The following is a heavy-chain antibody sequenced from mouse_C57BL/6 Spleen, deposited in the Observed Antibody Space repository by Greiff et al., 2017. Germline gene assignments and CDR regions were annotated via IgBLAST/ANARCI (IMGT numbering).Heavy chain of an antibody. CDR1: GYTFTSYW. J-gene: IGHJ2*01. CDR3: ERALRKLLDY. CDR2: IDPSDSST. Sequence: VKLQQPGAELVKPGASVKLSCTASGYTFTSYWMQWVKQRPGQGLEWIGEIDPSDSSTNYNQKFKGKATLTVDTSSSPAYMQLSSLTSVDSAVYYCERALRKLLDYWGQGTTLTVSS. V-gene: IGHV1-50*01.